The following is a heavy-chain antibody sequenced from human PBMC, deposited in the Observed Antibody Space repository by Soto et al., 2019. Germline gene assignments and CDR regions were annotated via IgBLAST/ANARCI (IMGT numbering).Heavy chain of an antibody. CDR1: GYTFTDYA. V-gene: IGHV1-3*01. CDR3: ARARLDGNGYTWSWFDP. CDR2: INAGNGNT. D-gene: IGHD5-12*01. Sequence: QVQLVQSEAAVKEPGASVKVSCKASGYTFTDYALQWVRQAPGQSLEWMGWINAGNGNTKYSQKFLGRVTFTRDTSASTAYMEMSSLTYEDKAVFYCARARLDGNGYTWSWFDPWGQGVLVTVSS. J-gene: IGHJ5*02.